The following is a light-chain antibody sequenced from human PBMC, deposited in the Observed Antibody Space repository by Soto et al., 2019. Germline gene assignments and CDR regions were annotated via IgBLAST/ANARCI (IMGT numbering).Light chain of an antibody. V-gene: IGKV1-17*01. Sequence: DIQMTQSPSSLSASVGDRVTITCRASQGIRYALGWYQQKPGTAPKRLIYGASILQNGVPSRFGGSGSGTEFTLTISSLQPEDFATYYCQQYNSYSSTFGQGTRLEIK. J-gene: IGKJ5*01. CDR2: GAS. CDR1: QGIRYA. CDR3: QQYNSYSST.